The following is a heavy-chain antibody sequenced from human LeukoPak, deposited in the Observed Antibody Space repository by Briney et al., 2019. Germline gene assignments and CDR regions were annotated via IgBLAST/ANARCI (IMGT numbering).Heavy chain of an antibody. D-gene: IGHD6-13*01. CDR3: ARDGVAAGIYFDY. Sequence: GGSLRLSCEASGFTFSSYGMHWVRQAPGKGLEWVAVIWYDGSNKYYADSVKGRFTISRDNAKNSLYLQMNSLRVEDTAVYYCARDGVAAGIYFDYWGQGTLVTVSS. V-gene: IGHV3-33*01. CDR2: IWYDGSNK. CDR1: GFTFSSYG. J-gene: IGHJ4*02.